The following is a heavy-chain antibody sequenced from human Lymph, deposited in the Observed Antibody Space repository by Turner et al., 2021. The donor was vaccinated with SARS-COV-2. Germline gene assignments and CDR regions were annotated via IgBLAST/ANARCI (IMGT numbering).Heavy chain of an antibody. CDR3: ATDRSSGWPHYYYYTMDV. Sequence: VQLVQSGAEVKKPGASVKVCCKVSGYTLTELSMHWVRQAPGKGLEWMGGFDPEDGKTIYAQKFQGRVTMTEDTSTDTAYMELSSLRSEDTAVYYCATDRSSGWPHYYYYTMDVWGQGTTVTVSS. V-gene: IGHV1-24*01. CDR2: FDPEDGKT. J-gene: IGHJ6*02. D-gene: IGHD6-19*01. CDR1: GYTLTELS.